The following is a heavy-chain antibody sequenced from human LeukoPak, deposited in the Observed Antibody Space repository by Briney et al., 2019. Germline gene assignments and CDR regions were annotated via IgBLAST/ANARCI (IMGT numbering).Heavy chain of an antibody. Sequence: GGPLRLSCAASRFTFTSYAMSWVRQAPGKGLEWVSAISGSGSITFYADSVKGRFTISRDNSENTLYLQMNSLRAEDTAVYYCARRGGYFDYWGQGTLVTVSS. J-gene: IGHJ4*02. V-gene: IGHV3-23*01. CDR3: ARRGGYFDY. CDR2: ISGSGSIT. CDR1: RFTFTSYA. D-gene: IGHD3-10*01.